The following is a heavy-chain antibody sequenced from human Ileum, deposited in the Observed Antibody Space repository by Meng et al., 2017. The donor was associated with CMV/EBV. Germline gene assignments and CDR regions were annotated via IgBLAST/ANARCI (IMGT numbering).Heavy chain of an antibody. CDR1: GGSISSSNVY. D-gene: IGHD6-13*01. CDR3: ARLGYQLLSDY. V-gene: IGHV4-39*01. Sequence: CTVSGGSISSSNVYWGGIRQPPGKRVEWIGYMYYSGNTYYSPSLKSRVTMSKDTSKNQFSLKLNSVTAADTAVYYCARLGYQLLSDYWGQGTLVTVSS. CDR2: MYYSGNT. J-gene: IGHJ4*02.